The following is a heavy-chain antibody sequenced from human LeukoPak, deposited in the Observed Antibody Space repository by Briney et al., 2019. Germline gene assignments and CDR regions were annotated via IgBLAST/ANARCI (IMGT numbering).Heavy chain of an antibody. D-gene: IGHD3-9*01. J-gene: IGHJ4*02. CDR3: AKDLTGPYYDWLLIDSFDY. Sequence: PGGSLRLSCVASGFTFSSYGMSWVRQAPGKGLEWVSVISGSGGNTYYADSVKGRFTISRDNTKNTLYLQMNSLRAEDTAVYYCAKDLTGPYYDWLLIDSFDYWGQGTLVTVSS. V-gene: IGHV3-23*01. CDR1: GFTFSSYG. CDR2: ISGSGGNT.